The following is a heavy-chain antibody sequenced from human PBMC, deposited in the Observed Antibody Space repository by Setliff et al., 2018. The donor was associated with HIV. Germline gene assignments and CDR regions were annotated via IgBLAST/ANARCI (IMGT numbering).Heavy chain of an antibody. D-gene: IGHD3-10*01. J-gene: IGHJ4*02. V-gene: IGHV4-31*03. CDR2: IYYTGST. CDR3: ARAPFYYGSGSYQTFDY. CDR1: GDSISSGDYY. Sequence: SETLSLTCTVSGDSISSGDYYWSWIRQHPRKGLEWIGYIYYTGSTYYNPSLKSRVTISVDTSKNQFSLKLSSVTAADTAVYYCARAPFYYGSGSYQTFDYWGQGTLVTVSS.